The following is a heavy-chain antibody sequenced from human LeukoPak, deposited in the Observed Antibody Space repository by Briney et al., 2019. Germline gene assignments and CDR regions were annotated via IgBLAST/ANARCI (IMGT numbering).Heavy chain of an antibody. Sequence: SETLSLTCTVSGGSISSGGYYWSWIRQHPGKGLGWIGYIYYSGSTYYNPSFKSRVTISVDTSKNQFSLKLSSVTAADTAVYYCARGPAVRGVIYFDYWGQGTLVTVSS. D-gene: IGHD3-10*01. CDR2: IYYSGST. CDR3: ARGPAVRGVIYFDY. J-gene: IGHJ4*02. CDR1: GGSISSGGYY. V-gene: IGHV4-31*03.